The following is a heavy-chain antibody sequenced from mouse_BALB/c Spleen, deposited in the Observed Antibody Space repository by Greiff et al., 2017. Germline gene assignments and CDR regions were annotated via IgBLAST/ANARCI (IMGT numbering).Heavy chain of an antibody. CDR3: TRDYDGYPFAY. J-gene: IGHJ3*01. Sequence: EVMLVESGGGLVKPGGSLKLSCAASGFAFCSYDMSWVRQTPEKRLEWVAYISSGGSYTYYPDSVKGRFTISRDNAKNTLYLQMSSLKSEDTAMYYCTRDYDGYPFAYWGQGTLVTVSA. CDR2: ISSGGSYT. V-gene: IGHV5-6-4*01. D-gene: IGHD2-3*01. CDR1: GFAFCSYD.